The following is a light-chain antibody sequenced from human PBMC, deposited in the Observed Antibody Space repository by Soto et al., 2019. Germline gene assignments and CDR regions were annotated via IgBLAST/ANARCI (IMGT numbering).Light chain of an antibody. CDR3: QSYDSSLSVWV. Sequence: QAVVTQPPSVSGAPGQRVTMSCTGSSSNIVAGYDVHWYQQLPGTAPKLLIYGNSNRPSGVPDRFSGSKSGTSASLAITGLQAEDEAVYYCQSYDSSLSVWVFGGGTQLTVL. J-gene: IGLJ3*02. CDR1: SSNIVAGYD. V-gene: IGLV1-40*01. CDR2: GNS.